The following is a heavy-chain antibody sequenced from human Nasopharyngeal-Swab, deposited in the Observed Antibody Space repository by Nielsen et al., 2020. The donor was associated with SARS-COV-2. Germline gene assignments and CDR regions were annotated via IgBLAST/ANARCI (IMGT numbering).Heavy chain of an antibody. CDR3: TRDLYCSSTSCTWKGVDY. J-gene: IGHJ4*02. V-gene: IGHV3-49*03. D-gene: IGHD2-2*01. Sequence: GGSLRLSCTASGFTFGDYAMSWFRPAPGKGLEWVGFIRSKAYGGTTEYAASVKGRFTISRDDSKSIAYLQMNSLKTEDTAVYYCTRDLYCSSTSCTWKGVDYWGQGTLVTVSS. CDR1: GFTFGDYA. CDR2: IRSKAYGGTT.